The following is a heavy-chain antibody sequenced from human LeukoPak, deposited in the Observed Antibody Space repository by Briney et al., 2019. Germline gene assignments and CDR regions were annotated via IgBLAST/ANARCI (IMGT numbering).Heavy chain of an antibody. CDR3: ARGWGASDY. CDR1: GFSFSGYE. V-gene: IGHV3-48*03. Sequence: GGSLRLSCAASGFSFSGYEMNWVRQAPGKGLEWVSYISTSGGTIYYADSVKGRFTISRDNAKNSLYLQMYSLRAEDTAVYYCARGWGASDYWGQGALVTVSS. J-gene: IGHJ4*02. CDR2: ISTSGGTI. D-gene: IGHD3-16*01.